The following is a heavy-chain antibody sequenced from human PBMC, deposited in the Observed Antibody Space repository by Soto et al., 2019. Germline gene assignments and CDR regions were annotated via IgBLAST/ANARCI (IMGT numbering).Heavy chain of an antibody. Sequence: GGSLRLSCAASAFTFSSYAMHWVRQAPGKGLEWVAVISYDESNKYYADSVKGRFTISRDNSKNTLYLQMNSLRAEDTAVYYSAREYGGYDYRGTQGMDVWGQGTTVTVSS. CDR3: AREYGGYDYRGTQGMDV. J-gene: IGHJ6*02. CDR1: AFTFSSYA. CDR2: ISYDESNK. V-gene: IGHV3-30-3*01. D-gene: IGHD5-12*01.